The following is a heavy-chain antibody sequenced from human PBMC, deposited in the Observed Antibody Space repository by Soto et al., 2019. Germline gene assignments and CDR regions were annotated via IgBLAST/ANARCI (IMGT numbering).Heavy chain of an antibody. Sequence: PSETLSLTCTVSGGSISSYYWSWIRQPPGKGLEWIGYIYYSGSTNYNPSLKSRVTISVDTSKNQFSLKLSPVTAADTAVYYCARDVGHSGSYFSYWGQGTLVTVSS. J-gene: IGHJ4*02. V-gene: IGHV4-59*01. CDR2: IYYSGST. CDR1: GGSISSYY. CDR3: ARDVGHSGSYFSY. D-gene: IGHD1-26*01.